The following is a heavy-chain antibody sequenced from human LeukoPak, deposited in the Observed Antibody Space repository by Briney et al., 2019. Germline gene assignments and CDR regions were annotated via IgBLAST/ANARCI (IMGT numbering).Heavy chain of an antibody. CDR2: IYSSGRT. CDR1: GDSISSGSYY. CDR3: ARVLRGGLEYFDY. V-gene: IGHV4-61*02. J-gene: IGHJ4*02. Sequence: SETLSLTCTVSGDSISSGSYYWSWIRQPAGEGLEWIGRIYSSGRTHYSPSLKSRVTISVDTSKNQFSLRLSSVTAADTAVYYCARVLRGGLEYFDYWGQGTLVTVSS.